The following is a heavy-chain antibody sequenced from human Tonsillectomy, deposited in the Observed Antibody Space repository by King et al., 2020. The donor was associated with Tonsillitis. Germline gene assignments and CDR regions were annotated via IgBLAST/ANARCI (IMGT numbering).Heavy chain of an antibody. Sequence: VQLVESGGGVVQPGRSLRLSCAASGFTFSSYGMHWVRQAPGKGLEWVAVISYDGSNKYNADSVKGRFTISRDNSKNTLYLQMNSLRAEDTAVYYCAKDLGNVLVPAAIINAFDIWGRGTMVTVSS. V-gene: IGHV3-30*18. CDR1: GFTFSSYG. CDR3: AKDLGNVLVPAAIINAFDI. D-gene: IGHD2-2*01. J-gene: IGHJ3*02. CDR2: ISYDGSNK.